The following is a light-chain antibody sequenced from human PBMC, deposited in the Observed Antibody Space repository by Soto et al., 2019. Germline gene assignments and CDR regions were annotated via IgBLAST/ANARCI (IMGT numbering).Light chain of an antibody. CDR3: CXYAGESTVT. J-gene: IGLJ2*01. CDR1: SPNVGVYKL. CDR2: EGS. Sequence: QSALTQPPSASGSPGQSVTISCTGTSPNVGVYKLVSWYQQHPGKAPKLIIYEGSKRPSGVSNRFSGSKSGNAASLTISGXXXXXXXXXHCCXYAGESTVTFGGGTKLTVL. V-gene: IGLV2-23*01.